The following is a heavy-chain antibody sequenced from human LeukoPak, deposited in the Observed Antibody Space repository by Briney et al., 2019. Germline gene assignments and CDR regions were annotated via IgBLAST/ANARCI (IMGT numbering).Heavy chain of an antibody. J-gene: IGHJ6*02. CDR2: VNHSGST. Sequence: SETLSLTRAVYGGSFSGYYWSWIRQPPRKGLEWIGEVNHSGSTNYSPSLKSRVTISVDTSKNQFSLKLSSVTAADTAVYYCARAGYYGSGSPLQIYYYGMDVWGQGTTVTVSS. V-gene: IGHV4-34*01. CDR1: GGSFSGYY. D-gene: IGHD3-10*01. CDR3: ARAGYYGSGSPLQIYYYGMDV.